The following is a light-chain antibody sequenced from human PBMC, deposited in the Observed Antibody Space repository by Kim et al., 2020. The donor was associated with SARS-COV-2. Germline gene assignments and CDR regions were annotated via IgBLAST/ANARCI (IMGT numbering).Light chain of an antibody. CDR3: QQYSDWPPGA. J-gene: IGKJ2*01. V-gene: IGKV3-15*01. CDR2: GGS. CDR1: QSVGKN. Sequence: EKVVAQSPATLSVSQGETATLSCRASQSVGKNLAWYHHRPGQAPRLVMFGGSTRAAGVPGRFSGSGSGTEFTLNISSLQSEDLGVYYCQQYSDWPPGAFGQGTKLEI.